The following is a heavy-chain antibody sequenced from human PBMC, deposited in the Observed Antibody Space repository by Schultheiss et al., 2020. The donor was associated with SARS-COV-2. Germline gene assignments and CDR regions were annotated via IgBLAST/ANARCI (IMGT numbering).Heavy chain of an antibody. CDR3: GRDLGGEFSL. Sequence: GGSLRLSCAGSGFTFSSYGMHWVRQAPGKGLEWVAVISYDGSNKYYADSVKGRFTISRDNSKNTLYLQMSSLSAGDTAVYYCGRDLGGEFSLWGPGTLVTVSS. V-gene: IGHV3-30*03. CDR2: ISYDGSNK. J-gene: IGHJ4*02. CDR1: GFTFSSYG. D-gene: IGHD3-10*01.